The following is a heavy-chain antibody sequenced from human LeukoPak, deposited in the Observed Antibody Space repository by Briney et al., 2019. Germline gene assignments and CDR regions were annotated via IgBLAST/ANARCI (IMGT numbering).Heavy chain of an antibody. CDR1: GFTFSSYW. CDR3: ARLMTMPSFDY. Sequence: PGGSLRLSCAAPGFTFSSYWMSWVRQAPGKGLESVANIKQDGSDKYYVDSVKGRFTISRDNAKNSLYLQMNSLRVEDTAVYYCARLMTMPSFDYWGQGTPVTVSS. V-gene: IGHV3-7*03. J-gene: IGHJ4*02. CDR2: IKQDGSDK. D-gene: IGHD4/OR15-4a*01.